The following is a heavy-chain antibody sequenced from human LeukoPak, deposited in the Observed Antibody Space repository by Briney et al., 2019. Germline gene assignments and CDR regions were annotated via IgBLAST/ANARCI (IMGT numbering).Heavy chain of an antibody. CDR3: ARLSLFEDSSGWFDP. Sequence: SETLSLTCTVSGGSISSYYWSCIRQSPGKGLEGSGYIYYSGSTNYNPSLKSRVTISVDTSKSQYSLKLSSVTAADTAVYYCARLSLFEDSSGWFDPWGQGALVTVSS. V-gene: IGHV4-59*08. CDR2: IYYSGST. D-gene: IGHD3-22*01. CDR1: GGSISSYY. J-gene: IGHJ5*02.